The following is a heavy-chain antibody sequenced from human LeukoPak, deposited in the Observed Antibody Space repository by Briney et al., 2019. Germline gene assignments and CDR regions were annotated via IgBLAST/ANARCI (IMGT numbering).Heavy chain of an antibody. D-gene: IGHD1-1*01. CDR3: ARDRGTWNDDGFDY. CDR2: INDSGNT. V-gene: IGHV4-34*01. J-gene: IGHJ4*02. CDR1: GGSFSGYY. Sequence: SETLSLTCAVYGGSFSGYYWSWIRQPPGKGLEWIGEINDSGNTNYNPSLKSRLTISVDTSKNQFSLKLSSVTAADTAVYYCARDRGTWNDDGFDYWGQGTLVTVSS.